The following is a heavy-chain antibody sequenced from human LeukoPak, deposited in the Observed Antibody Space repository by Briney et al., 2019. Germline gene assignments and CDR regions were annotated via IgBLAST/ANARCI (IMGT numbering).Heavy chain of an antibody. CDR2: MYYSGST. Sequence: PSETLSLTCTVSGGSISSGGYYWSWIRQHPGKGLEWIGYMYYSGSTYYNPSLKSRVTISVDTSKNQFSLRLSSVTAADTAVYYCARDAEYYYGSGSYSSGIDVWGQGTTVTVSS. D-gene: IGHD3-10*01. CDR1: GGSISSGGYY. CDR3: ARDAEYYYGSGSYSSGIDV. J-gene: IGHJ6*02. V-gene: IGHV4-31*03.